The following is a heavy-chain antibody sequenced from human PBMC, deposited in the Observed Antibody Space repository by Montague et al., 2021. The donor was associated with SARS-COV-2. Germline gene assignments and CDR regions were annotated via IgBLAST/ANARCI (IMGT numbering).Heavy chain of an antibody. CDR1: GGSISSSSYY. J-gene: IGHJ3*02. D-gene: IGHD3-22*01. Sequence: SETLSLTCTVSGGSISSSSYYWGWIRQPPGKGLEWIGNIFYSGSTYYNTSLKSRVTISVDTSKNQFSLRLSFVTAADTAVYYCARLPYLYDSTHAFDIWGQGTMVTVSS. CDR3: ARLPYLYDSTHAFDI. CDR2: IFYSGST. V-gene: IGHV4-39*01.